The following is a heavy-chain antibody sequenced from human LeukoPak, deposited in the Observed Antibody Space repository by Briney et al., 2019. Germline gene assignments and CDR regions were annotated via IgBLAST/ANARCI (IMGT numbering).Heavy chain of an antibody. CDR3: ARDYYDTSGYYTPAFDY. J-gene: IGHJ4*02. V-gene: IGHV3-7*01. D-gene: IGHD3-22*01. Sequence: PGGSLRLSCAASGFTFSSYWMSWVRQAPGLGLEWVANIKQDGSEKHYVDSVKGRFTISRDNAKKSLYLQINSLRDEDTAVYYCARDYYDTSGYYTPAFDYSGQGTLVTVSS. CDR2: IKQDGSEK. CDR1: GFTFSSYW.